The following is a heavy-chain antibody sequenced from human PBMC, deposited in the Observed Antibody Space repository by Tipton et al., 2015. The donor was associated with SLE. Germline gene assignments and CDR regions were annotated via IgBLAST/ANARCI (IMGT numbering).Heavy chain of an antibody. Sequence: TLSLTCTVSGGSISSHYWSWIRQPPGKGLEWIGYIYYSGSTNYNPSLKSRVTISVDTSKNQFSLNLSSVTAADTAVYYCARSLAVADAFDIWGQGTMVTVSS. V-gene: IGHV4-59*11. CDR2: IYYSGST. CDR1: GGSISSHY. J-gene: IGHJ3*02. CDR3: ARSLAVADAFDI. D-gene: IGHD6-19*01.